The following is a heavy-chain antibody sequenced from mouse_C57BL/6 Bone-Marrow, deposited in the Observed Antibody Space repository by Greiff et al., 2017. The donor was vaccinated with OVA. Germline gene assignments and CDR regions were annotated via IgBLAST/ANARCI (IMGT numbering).Heavy chain of an antibody. Sequence: EVQRVESGAELVRPGASVKLSCTASGFNIKDDYMHWVKQRPEQGLEWIGWIDPENGDTEYASKVQGKAPITADTSSNTAYLQLSSLTSEDTAVYYCTSYGNFDYWGQGTTLTVSS. CDR3: TSYGNFDY. CDR2: IDPENGDT. CDR1: GFNIKDDY. D-gene: IGHD2-1*01. J-gene: IGHJ2*01. V-gene: IGHV14-4*01.